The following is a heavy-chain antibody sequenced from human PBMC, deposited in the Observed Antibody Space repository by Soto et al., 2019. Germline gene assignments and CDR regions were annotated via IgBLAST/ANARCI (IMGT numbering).Heavy chain of an antibody. Sequence: SETLSLTCTVSGGPISSSSYYWGWIRQPPGKGLEWIGSIYYSGSTYYNPSLKSRVTISVDTSKNQFSLKLSSVTAADTAVYYCARRLVGATSAFDIWGPGTMVTVSS. CDR2: IYYSGST. D-gene: IGHD1-26*01. J-gene: IGHJ3*02. CDR3: ARRLVGATSAFDI. V-gene: IGHV4-39*01. CDR1: GGPISSSSYY.